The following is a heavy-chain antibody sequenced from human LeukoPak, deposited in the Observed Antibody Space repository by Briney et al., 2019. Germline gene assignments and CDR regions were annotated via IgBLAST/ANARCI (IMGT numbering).Heavy chain of an antibody. CDR3: ARDHESSSWGDYYYYMDV. J-gene: IGHJ6*03. V-gene: IGHV1-2*02. D-gene: IGHD6-13*01. CDR2: INPNSGGT. CDR1: GYTFTGYY. Sequence: GASVKVSCKASGYTFTGYYMHWVRQAPGQGLEWMGWINPNSGGTNYAQKFQGRVTMTRDTSISTAYMELSRLRSDDTAVYYCARDHESSSWGDYYYYMDVWGKGTTVTVSS.